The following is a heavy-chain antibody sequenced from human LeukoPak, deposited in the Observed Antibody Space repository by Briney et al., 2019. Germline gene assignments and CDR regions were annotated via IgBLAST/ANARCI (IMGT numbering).Heavy chain of an antibody. Sequence: ASVKVSCKASGYTFTSYGISWVRQAPGQGLEWMGWISAYNGNTNYAQKLQGRVTMTTDTSTSTAYMELRSLRSDDTAVYYCARVRWLQLRGDFDYWGQGTLVTVSS. CDR1: GYTFTSYG. J-gene: IGHJ4*02. D-gene: IGHD5-24*01. CDR3: ARVRWLQLRGDFDY. V-gene: IGHV1-18*01. CDR2: ISAYNGNT.